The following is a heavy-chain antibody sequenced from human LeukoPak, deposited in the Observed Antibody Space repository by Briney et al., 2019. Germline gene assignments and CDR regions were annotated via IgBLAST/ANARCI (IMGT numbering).Heavy chain of an antibody. CDR2: INPNSGGT. CDR3: ASIRAYDSSGNFDY. CDR1: GYTFSGYY. V-gene: IGHV1-2*05. J-gene: IGHJ4*02. Sequence: ASVKVSCKASGYTFSGYYMHWVRQAPGQGLEWMGRINPNSGGTNYAQKFQGRVTMTRDTSISTAYMELSRLRSDDTGVYYCASIRAYDSSGNFDYWGQATMVSVS. D-gene: IGHD3-22*01.